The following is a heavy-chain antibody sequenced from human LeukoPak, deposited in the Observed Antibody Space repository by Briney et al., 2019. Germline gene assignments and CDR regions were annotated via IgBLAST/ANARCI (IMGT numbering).Heavy chain of an antibody. J-gene: IGHJ4*02. V-gene: IGHV3-23*01. CDR3: AKDRGLVDRLIDY. D-gene: IGHD3-10*01. CDR2: ISGSGGST. CDR1: GFTFSSYA. Sequence: PGGSLRLSCAASGFTFSSYAMSWVRQAPGKGLEWVSAISGSGGSTYYADSVKGRFTVSRDNSKNTLYLQMNSLRAEDTAVYYCAKDRGLVDRLIDYWGQGTLVTVSS.